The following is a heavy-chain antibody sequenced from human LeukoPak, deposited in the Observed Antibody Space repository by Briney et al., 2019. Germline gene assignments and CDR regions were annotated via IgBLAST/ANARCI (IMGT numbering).Heavy chain of an antibody. CDR2: INPNSGGT. CDR3: ARGYRDSSGPCSDS. V-gene: IGHV1-2*02. Sequence: ASVSVSCKASGYSFTGYFIHWVRQAPGQGLEWMGWINPNSGGTKYAQKFQGRVTMTRDTSISTAYMELSRLTSDDTAVYFCARGYRDSSGPCSDSWGQGTLVTVSS. J-gene: IGHJ4*02. D-gene: IGHD3-22*01. CDR1: GYSFTGYF.